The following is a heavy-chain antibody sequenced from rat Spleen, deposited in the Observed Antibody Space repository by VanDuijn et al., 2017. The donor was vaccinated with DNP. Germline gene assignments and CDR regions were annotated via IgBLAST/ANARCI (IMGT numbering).Heavy chain of an antibody. CDR2: ITSSGGST. Sequence: EVQLVESGGDLVQPGRSLKLSCVASGFTFNNYWMTWIRQVPGKGLEWVASITSSGGSTYYPDSVKGRFTISRDNAKSTLYLQMESLRSEDTATYYCAKDIHYGFAYWGQGTLVTVSS. CDR3: AKDIHYGFAY. D-gene: IGHD1-11*01. V-gene: IGHV5-31*01. J-gene: IGHJ3*01. CDR1: GFTFNNYW.